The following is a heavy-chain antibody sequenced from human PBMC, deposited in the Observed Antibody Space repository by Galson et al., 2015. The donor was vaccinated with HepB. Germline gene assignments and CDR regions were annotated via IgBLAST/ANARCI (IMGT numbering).Heavy chain of an antibody. CDR1: GFTLSSYW. V-gene: IGHV3-7*03. CDR3: ARVNAYYSFDY. J-gene: IGHJ4*02. D-gene: IGHD1-26*01. Sequence: SLRLSCAASGFTLSSYWMTWVRQAPGKGLEWVANIKHDGSGEYYLDSVQGRFTISRDNAKNSLYLQLNSLRAEDTAIYYCARVNAYYSFDYWGQGTLVTVSS. CDR2: IKHDGSGE.